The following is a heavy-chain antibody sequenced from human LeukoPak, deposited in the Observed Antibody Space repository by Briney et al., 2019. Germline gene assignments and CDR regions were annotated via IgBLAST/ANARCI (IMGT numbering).Heavy chain of an antibody. CDR2: IKQDGSEK. V-gene: IGHV3-7*01. Sequence: GGSLRLSCAASGFTFSSYWMSWVRQAPGEGLEWVANIKQDGSEKYYVDSVKGRFTISRDNAKNSLYLQMNSLRAEDTAVYYCARDETYYYDSSGYYFDYWGQGTLVTVSS. CDR3: ARDETYYYDSSGYYFDY. CDR1: GFTFSSYW. J-gene: IGHJ4*02. D-gene: IGHD3-22*01.